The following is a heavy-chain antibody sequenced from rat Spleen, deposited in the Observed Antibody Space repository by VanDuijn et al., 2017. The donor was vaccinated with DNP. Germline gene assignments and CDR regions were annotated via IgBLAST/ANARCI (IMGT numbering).Heavy chain of an antibody. V-gene: IGHV5-31*01. Sequence: EVQLVESGGDLVQPGRSLKLSCVASGFTFNNYWMTWIRQVPGKGLEWVASITSSGGSAYYPDSVKGRFTISRDNAKNTLYLQMNSLMSEDTDTYYWARDGAVDAWCLGQSVTVSS. J-gene: IGHJ4*01. CDR1: GFTFNNYW. CDR2: ITSSGGSA. CDR3: ARDGAVDA.